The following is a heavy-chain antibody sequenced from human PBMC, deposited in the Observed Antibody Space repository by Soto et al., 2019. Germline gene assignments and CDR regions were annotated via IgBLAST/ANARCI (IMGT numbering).Heavy chain of an antibody. Sequence: ASVKVSCKASGGTFSSYAISWVRQAPGQGLEWMGGIIPIFGTANYAQKFQGRVTITADESTSTAYMELSSLRSEDTAVYYCARVANGCSGGSCYVAFDYWGQGTLVTVSS. V-gene: IGHV1-69*13. J-gene: IGHJ4*02. D-gene: IGHD2-15*01. CDR2: IIPIFGTA. CDR3: ARVANGCSGGSCYVAFDY. CDR1: GGTFSSYA.